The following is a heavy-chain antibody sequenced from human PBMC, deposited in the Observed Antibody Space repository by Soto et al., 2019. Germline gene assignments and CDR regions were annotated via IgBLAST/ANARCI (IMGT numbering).Heavy chain of an antibody. Sequence: SDTLSLTCDVDGGSFSGYYWSWIRQPPGNGLEWIGGINHSGSTHYNTSLKSRVTISVDTSKNQFSLKLSSVTAEDTAVYYCARGGGVNVVVPAAITGGMDVWGQGTTVT. V-gene: IGHV4-34*01. CDR2: INHSGST. D-gene: IGHD2-2*02. J-gene: IGHJ6*02. CDR1: GGSFSGYY. CDR3: ARGGGVNVVVPAAITGGMDV.